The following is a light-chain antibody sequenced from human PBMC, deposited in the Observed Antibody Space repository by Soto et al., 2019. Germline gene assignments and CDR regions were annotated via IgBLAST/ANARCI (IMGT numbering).Light chain of an antibody. V-gene: IGKV1-5*01. J-gene: IGKJ2*01. Sequence: DIQMTQSPSTLSPSVGDRVTITCRASQSVGTWLAWYQRKPGEAPKLLIFDASNLQSGVPSRFSGSGSGTDFTLTISSLQPDDFATYYCQQYYSYSTFGQGTKVQIK. CDR1: QSVGTW. CDR3: QQYYSYST. CDR2: DAS.